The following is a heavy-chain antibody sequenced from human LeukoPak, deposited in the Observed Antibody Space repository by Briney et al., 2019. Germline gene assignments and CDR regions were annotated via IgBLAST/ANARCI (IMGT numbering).Heavy chain of an antibody. CDR1: GDSISRHFYH. V-gene: IGHV3-21*01. Sequence: ETLSLTCSVSGDSISRHFYHWTWIRQSPGEGLEWVSSISSSSSYIYYADSVKGRFTISRDNSKNTLYLQMNSLRAEDTAVYYCAKQMDHVHSSSWWWGFDYWGQGTLVTVSS. CDR2: ISSSSSYI. J-gene: IGHJ4*02. CDR3: AKQMDHVHSSSWWWGFDY. D-gene: IGHD6-13*01.